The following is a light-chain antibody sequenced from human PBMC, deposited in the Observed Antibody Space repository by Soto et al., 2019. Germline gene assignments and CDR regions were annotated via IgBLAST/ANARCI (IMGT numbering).Light chain of an antibody. J-gene: IGKJ1*01. CDR1: QSISSY. Sequence: DIQMTQSPSSLSASVGDRVTITCRASQSISSYLNWYQQKPGKAPKLLIYAASSLQSGVPSRFSGSGSVTDFTLTISSLQPEAFATYYCQQSYSTPRTFGQWTKVEIK. V-gene: IGKV1-39*01. CDR3: QQSYSTPRT. CDR2: AAS.